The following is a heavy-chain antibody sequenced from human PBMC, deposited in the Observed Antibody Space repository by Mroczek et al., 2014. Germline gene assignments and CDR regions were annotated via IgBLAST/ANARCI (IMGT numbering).Heavy chain of an antibody. CDR2: VYTSGST. D-gene: IGHD4-17*01. CDR3: ARASSSPSLTYGDYEGTYFDY. Sequence: QVQLQQPGPGLVKPSETLSLTCTVSGGSISSYYWSWIRQPAGKGLEWIGRVYTSGSTNYNPSLKSRVTMSVDTSKNQFSLKLSSVTAADTAVYYCARASSSPSLTYGDYEGTYFDYWGQGTLVTVSS. J-gene: IGHJ4*02. V-gene: IGHV4-4*07. CDR1: GGSISSYY.